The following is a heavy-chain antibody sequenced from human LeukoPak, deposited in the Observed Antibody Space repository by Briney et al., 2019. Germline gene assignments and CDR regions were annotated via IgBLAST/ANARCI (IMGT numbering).Heavy chain of an antibody. Sequence: KPGGSLRLSCAASGFTFSSYAMNWVRQAPGKGLEWVSSITSSSGYIYYADSMKGRFTTSRDNAKNSLYLQMNSLRAEDTAVYYCARSDDYGDYLVDYWGQGTPVTVSS. CDR1: GFTFSSYA. CDR2: ITSSSGYI. CDR3: ARSDDYGDYLVDY. J-gene: IGHJ4*02. V-gene: IGHV3-21*01. D-gene: IGHD4-17*01.